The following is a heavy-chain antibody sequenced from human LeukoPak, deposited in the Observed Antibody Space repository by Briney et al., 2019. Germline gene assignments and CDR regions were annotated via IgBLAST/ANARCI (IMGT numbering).Heavy chain of an antibody. D-gene: IGHD2-2*01. CDR2: ISGSGGST. CDR3: AKKYRSVQFFYMDV. V-gene: IGHV3-23*01. Sequence: PGGSLRLSCAASGFTFSNYGMNWVRQAPGKGLDWVSAISGSGGSTYYADSVKGRFTISRDNSKNTLYLQMNSLGAEDTAIYYCAKKYRSVQFFYMDVWGKGTTVTISS. CDR1: GFTFSNYG. J-gene: IGHJ6*03.